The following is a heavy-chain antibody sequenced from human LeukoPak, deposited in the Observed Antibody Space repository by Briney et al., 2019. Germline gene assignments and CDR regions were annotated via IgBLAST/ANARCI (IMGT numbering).Heavy chain of an antibody. CDR1: GGSISSYY. V-gene: IGHV4-59*01. CDR2: IYYSGST. J-gene: IGHJ4*02. Sequence: SETLSLTCTVSGGSISSYYWSWIRQPPGKGLEWIGYIYYSGSTNYNPSLESRVTISVDTSKNQFSLKLSSVTAADTAVYYCARGTPTEQWLPHFDYWGQGTLVTVSS. CDR3: ARGTPTEQWLPHFDY. D-gene: IGHD6-19*01.